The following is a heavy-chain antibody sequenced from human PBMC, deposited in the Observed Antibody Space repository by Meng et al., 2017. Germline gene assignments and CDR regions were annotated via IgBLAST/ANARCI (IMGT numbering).Heavy chain of an antibody. CDR1: GGSFSGYY. CDR3: ARGRYFDWLSYRYYFDY. V-gene: IGHV4-34*01. D-gene: IGHD3-9*01. J-gene: IGHJ4*02. CDR2: INHSGST. Sequence: QVRLTQWGAGLLKPSETLSLTCAVYGGSFSGYYWSWIRQPPGKGLEWIGEINHSGSTNYNPSLKSRVTISVDTSKNQFSLKLSSVTAADTAVYYCARGRYFDWLSYRYYFDYWGQGTLVTVSS.